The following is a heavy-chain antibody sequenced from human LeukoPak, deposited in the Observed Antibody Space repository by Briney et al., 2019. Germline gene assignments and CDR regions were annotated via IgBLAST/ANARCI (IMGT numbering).Heavy chain of an antibody. J-gene: IGHJ4*02. V-gene: IGHV3-7*01. D-gene: IGHD7-27*01. CDR3: TNWGDAWGLDF. CDR2: IRDDGSEN. Sequence: GGSLRLSCAVSGLNFRKSWMTWVRQAAGRGLEWVASIRDDGSENFYVDSVKGRFTISRDNTKNSLYLQMNSLRAEDTAVYYCTNWGDAWGLDFWGQGILVSVSS. CDR1: GLNFRKSW.